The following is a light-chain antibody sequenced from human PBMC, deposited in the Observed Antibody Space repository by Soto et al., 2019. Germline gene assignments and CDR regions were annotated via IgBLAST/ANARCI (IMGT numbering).Light chain of an antibody. J-gene: IGKJ4*01. CDR2: DAS. CDR3: QQYDSYSPLT. Sequence: DIQVTQSPSSLSASVGDRVTMTCRASQSISKWLAWYQQKPGTAPKLLIYDASNLESGVPSRFSGSGSGTEFTLTIRSLQPDDFATYYCQQYDSYSPLTFGGGTNVDIK. V-gene: IGKV1-5*01. CDR1: QSISKW.